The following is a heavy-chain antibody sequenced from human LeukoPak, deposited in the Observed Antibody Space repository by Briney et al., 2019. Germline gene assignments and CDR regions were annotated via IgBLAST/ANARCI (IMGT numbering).Heavy chain of an antibody. D-gene: IGHD1-26*01. V-gene: IGHV3-9*01. J-gene: IGHJ6*02. Sequence: GGSLRLSCAASGFTFDDYAMYWVRQAPGKGLEWVSGIHWNSGGIGYADSVKGRFTISRDNAKNSLYLQMNSLRTEDTALYYCAKARGNGGSYFFGGSWDKRYYNYGMDVWAKGPRSPFP. CDR2: IHWNSGGI. CDR3: AKARGNGGSYFFGGSWDKRYYNYGMDV. CDR1: GFTFDDYA.